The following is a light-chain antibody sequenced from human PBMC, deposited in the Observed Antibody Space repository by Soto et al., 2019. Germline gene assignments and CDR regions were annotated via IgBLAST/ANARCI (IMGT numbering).Light chain of an antibody. CDR2: GAS. V-gene: IGKV3-20*01. CDR3: QQYGSSLIA. J-gene: IGKJ5*01. CDR1: QTVRNNY. Sequence: EFVLTQSPGTLSLSPGERATLSCRASQTVRNNYLAWYQQKPGQAPRLLIYGASSRATGIPDRFSGSGSGTDFTLTISRLEPADFAVYYCQQYGSSLIAFGQGTRLENK.